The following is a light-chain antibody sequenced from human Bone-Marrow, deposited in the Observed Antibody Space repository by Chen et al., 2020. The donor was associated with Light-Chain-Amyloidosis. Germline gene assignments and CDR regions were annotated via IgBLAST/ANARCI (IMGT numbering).Light chain of an antibody. CDR2: EVT. CDR1: SSDVGGDNH. CDR3: SSYTITNTLV. Sequence: QSALTQPASVSGSPGQSITLSCTGTSSDVGGDNHVSWYQQHPDKAPKLMIYEVTKRPSWVPDRFSGSKADNTASLTISGLQTEDEADYFCSSYTITNTLVFGSGTRVTVL. V-gene: IGLV2-14*01. J-gene: IGLJ1*01.